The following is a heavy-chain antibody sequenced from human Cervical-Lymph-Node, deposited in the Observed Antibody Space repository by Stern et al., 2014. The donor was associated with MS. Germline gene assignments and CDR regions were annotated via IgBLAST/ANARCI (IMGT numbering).Heavy chain of an antibody. V-gene: IGHV4-34*01. CDR3: TKMWGDY. D-gene: IGHD3-16*01. J-gene: IGHJ4*02. CDR1: GGSFTGYN. Sequence: QLQLQEWGAGLLKPSETLSLTCAVYGGSFTGYNWTWVRQPPGKGLEWIGAINHSGSTDYNPSLKSRVTILADTSKNQFSLKLTSVTAADTAVYYCTKMWGDYWGQGTQVTVSS. CDR2: INHSGST.